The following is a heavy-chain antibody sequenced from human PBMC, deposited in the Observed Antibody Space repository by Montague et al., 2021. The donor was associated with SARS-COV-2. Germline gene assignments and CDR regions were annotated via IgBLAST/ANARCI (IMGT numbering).Heavy chain of an antibody. J-gene: IGHJ4*02. D-gene: IGHD3-9*01. CDR1: GFSLSTSGMC. CDR3: ARIRDYDILTGSYSGFDY. V-gene: IGHV2-70*01. Sequence: PALVKPTQTLTLTCTFSGFSLSTSGMCVSWIRQPPGKGLEWLALIDWDDDKYYSTSLKTRLTISKDTSKNQVVLTMTNMDPVDTATYYCARIRDYDILTGSYSGFDYWGQGTLVTVSS. CDR2: IDWDDDK.